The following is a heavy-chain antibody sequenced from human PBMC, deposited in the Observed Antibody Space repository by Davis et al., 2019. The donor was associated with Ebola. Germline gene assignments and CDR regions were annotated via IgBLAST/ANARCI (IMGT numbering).Heavy chain of an antibody. CDR3: VKDIWFGDGFDS. CDR1: GFTFSPHV. V-gene: IGHV3-30*18. D-gene: IGHD3-10*01. Sequence: PAGSLRLSCVASGFTFSPHVMHWVRQAPGKGLEWVTVISYDATKIYYGDSVKGRFTISRDNSKNTLYLQMSGLRAEDTAVYYCVKDIWFGDGFDSWGQGTLVTVSS. J-gene: IGHJ4*02. CDR2: ISYDATKI.